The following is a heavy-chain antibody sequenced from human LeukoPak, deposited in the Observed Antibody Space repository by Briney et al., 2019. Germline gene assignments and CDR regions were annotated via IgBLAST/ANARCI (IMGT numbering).Heavy chain of an antibody. CDR3: AHSVGIVVVPAVLDAFDI. D-gene: IGHD2-2*01. V-gene: IGHV2-5*01. Sequence: SGPTLVRPTPTLTLTCTFSGFSLSTRGVGVGWVRQPPVKALEWLALSYWSDDKRYSPSLKSRLTITKDTSNNQVVLTITNMDPVDTATYYCAHSVGIVVVPAVLDAFDIWGQGTMVTVSS. J-gene: IGHJ3*02. CDR2: SYWSDDK. CDR1: GFSLSTRGVG.